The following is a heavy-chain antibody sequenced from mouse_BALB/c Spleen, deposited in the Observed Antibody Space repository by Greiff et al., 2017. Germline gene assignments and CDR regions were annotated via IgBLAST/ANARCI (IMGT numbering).Heavy chain of an antibody. D-gene: IGHD2-14*01. Sequence: QVQLQQPGAELVKPGASVKLSCKASGYTFTSYWMHWVKQRPGQGLEWIGEIDPSDSYTNYNQKFKGKATLTVDKSSSTAYMQLSSLTSEDSAVFYCARAYYRYDEEDYYAMDYWGQGTSVTVSS. CDR3: ARAYYRYDEEDYYAMDY. CDR2: IDPSDSYT. J-gene: IGHJ4*01. V-gene: IGHV1-69*02. CDR1: GYTFTSYW.